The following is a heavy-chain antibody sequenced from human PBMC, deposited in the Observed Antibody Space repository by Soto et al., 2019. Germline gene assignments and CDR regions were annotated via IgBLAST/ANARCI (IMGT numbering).Heavy chain of an antibody. D-gene: IGHD2-2*01. V-gene: IGHV1-58*01. CDR3: AAAPGYCSSTSCYGNYFDY. Sequence: GASVKVSCKASGFTFTSSAVQWVRQARGQRLEWIGWIVVGSGNTNYAQKFQERVTITRDMSTSTAYMELSSLRSEDTAVYYCAAAPGYCSSTSCYGNYFDYWGQGTLVTVSS. CDR2: IVVGSGNT. CDR1: GFTFTSSA. J-gene: IGHJ4*02.